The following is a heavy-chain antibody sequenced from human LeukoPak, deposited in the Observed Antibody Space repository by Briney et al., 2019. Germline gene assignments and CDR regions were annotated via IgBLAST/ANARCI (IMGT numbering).Heavy chain of an antibody. D-gene: IGHD1-26*01. V-gene: IGHV3-23*01. J-gene: IGHJ5*02. Sequence: GGSLRLSCAAPGFTFSSYAMTWVRQAPGKGLEWLAGISYDGGSTYYTDSVKGRFTISRDNSKSTLYLQLNSLRAEDTAVYYCAKGSGIHHFNWFDPWGQGALVTVSS. CDR1: GFTFSSYA. CDR3: AKGSGIHHFNWFDP. CDR2: ISYDGGST.